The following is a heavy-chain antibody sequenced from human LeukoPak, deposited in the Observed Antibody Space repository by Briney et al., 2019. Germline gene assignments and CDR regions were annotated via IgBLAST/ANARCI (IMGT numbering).Heavy chain of an antibody. CDR1: GFSFDDYA. CDR3: AKDSAGYYYYYNDY. J-gene: IGHJ6*03. Sequence: GRSLSLSCAASGFSFDDYALHCVRQAPGKGLEWVSGISWNSGSIGYADSVKGRFTISRDNAKNSLYLQMNSLRAEDTALYYCAKDSAGYYYYYNDYWGKGTTVTVSS. CDR2: ISWNSGSI. V-gene: IGHV3-9*01.